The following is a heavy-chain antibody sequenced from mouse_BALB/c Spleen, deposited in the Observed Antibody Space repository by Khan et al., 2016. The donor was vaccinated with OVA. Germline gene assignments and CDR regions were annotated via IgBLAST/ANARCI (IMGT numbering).Heavy chain of an antibody. D-gene: IGHD2-13*01. V-gene: IGHV1-69*02. Sequence: QVQLQQPGAELVRPGASVKLSCKAFGYTFTNYWINLVNQRPGQGLKWIGNIYPSDSYTNYTQQFQDQATFTVHKFSSTAYMQRSSPTAEDSAVYYCARGDAGDFDCWGQGTTLTVSS. CDR1: GYTFTNYW. J-gene: IGHJ2*01. CDR3: ARGDAGDFDC. CDR2: IYPSDSYT.